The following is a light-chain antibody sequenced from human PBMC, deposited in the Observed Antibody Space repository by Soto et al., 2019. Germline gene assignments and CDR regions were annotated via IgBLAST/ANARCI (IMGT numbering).Light chain of an antibody. J-gene: IGLJ1*01. CDR3: DSYTSSSSYV. Sequence: QSALTQPASVSGSPGQSITISCTGTGSDVGGYRYVSWYQQHPGKAPKLMIYDVSNRASGVSDRFSGSKSGNTASLTISGLQSEDEADYYCDSYTSSSSYVFGTGTKLTVL. V-gene: IGLV2-14*01. CDR2: DVS. CDR1: GSDVGGYRY.